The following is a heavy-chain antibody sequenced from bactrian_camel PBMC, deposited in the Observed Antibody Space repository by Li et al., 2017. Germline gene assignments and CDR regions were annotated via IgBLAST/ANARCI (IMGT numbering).Heavy chain of an antibody. V-gene: IGHV3S10*01. CDR1: NFPRSSNC. Sequence: VQLVESGGGSMQPGGSLRLSCIASNFPRSSNCMGWFRQAPGKGREGIAALASDGSTAYAGSVNGRFTISKDDAKDTLYLQMNSLKPEDTAMYYCAADSVGRCRARGWVERPSVAAYDYWGQGTQVTVS. CDR3: AADSVGRCRARGWVERPSVAAYDY. D-gene: IGHD3*01. J-gene: IGHJ4*01. CDR2: LASDGST.